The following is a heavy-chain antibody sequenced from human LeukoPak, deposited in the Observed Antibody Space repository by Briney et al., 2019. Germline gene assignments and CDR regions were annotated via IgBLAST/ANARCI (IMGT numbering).Heavy chain of an antibody. CDR1: GFTVSSNY. V-gene: IGHV3-66*01. CDR3: ARGGDGYNFSFDY. Sequence: GGSLRLSCAASGFTVSSNYMSWVRQAPGKGLEWVSVLYSGGVTYYAASVKDRSTISRDNSKTTLYLQMNRLSAEDPAVYYCARGGDGYNFSFDYWGQGTLVTVSS. J-gene: IGHJ4*02. CDR2: LYSGGVT. D-gene: IGHD5-24*01.